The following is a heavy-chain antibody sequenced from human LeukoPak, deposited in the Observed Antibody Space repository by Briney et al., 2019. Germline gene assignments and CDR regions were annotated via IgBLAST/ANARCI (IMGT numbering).Heavy chain of an antibody. CDR2: IRYDGSNK. CDR1: GFSFSNYG. J-gene: IGHJ6*02. Sequence: GGSLRLSRAASGFSFSNYGIHWARQAPGKGLEWVSFIRYDGSNKYYADSVKGQFTISRDNSKNTVYLQLNSLRAEDTAVYFCAKDDRDCSGGSCPSYYYAMEVWGQGTTVTVSS. D-gene: IGHD2-15*01. V-gene: IGHV3-30*02. CDR3: AKDDRDCSGGSCPSYYYAMEV.